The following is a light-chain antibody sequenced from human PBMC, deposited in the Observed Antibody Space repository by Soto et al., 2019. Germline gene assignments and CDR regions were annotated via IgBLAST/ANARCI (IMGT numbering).Light chain of an antibody. CDR2: AAS. V-gene: IGKV1-39*01. CDR3: QQSYSTPRT. Sequence: DIQMTQSPSSLSASVGDRVTISCRASQSINTYLNWYQQKPGKAPELLTYAASSLHSGVPSRFTGSGSGTDFTLTISSLQPEDFATYYCQQSYSTPRTFGQGTKLEI. J-gene: IGKJ2*01. CDR1: QSINTY.